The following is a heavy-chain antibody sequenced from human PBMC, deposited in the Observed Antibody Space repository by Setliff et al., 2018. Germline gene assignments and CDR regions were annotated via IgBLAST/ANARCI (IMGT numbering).Heavy chain of an antibody. CDR3: ARDYTYYDFWSGPSSDAFDI. CDR2: ISSSSSTI. Sequence: GGSLRLSCAASGFTFSSYSMNWVRQAPGKGLEWVSYISSSSSTIYYADSVKGRFTISRDNAKNSLYLQMNSLRAEDTAVYYCARDYTYYDFWSGPSSDAFDIWGQGIMVTVSS. J-gene: IGHJ3*02. V-gene: IGHV3-48*01. D-gene: IGHD3-3*01. CDR1: GFTFSSYS.